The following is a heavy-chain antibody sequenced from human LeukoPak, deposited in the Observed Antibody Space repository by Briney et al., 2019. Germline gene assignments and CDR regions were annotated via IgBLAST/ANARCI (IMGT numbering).Heavy chain of an antibody. CDR2: IRYDGGNK. V-gene: IGHV3-30*02. CDR3: AKEGTYYGGGAFDI. CDR1: GFTFSSYG. D-gene: IGHD4-23*01. J-gene: IGHJ3*02. Sequence: PGGSLRLSCAASGFTFSSYGMHWVRQAPGKGLEWVTFIRYDGGNKYYADSVKGRFTISRDNSKNTLYLQMNSLRAEDTAVYYCAKEGTYYGGGAFDIWGQGTMVTVSS.